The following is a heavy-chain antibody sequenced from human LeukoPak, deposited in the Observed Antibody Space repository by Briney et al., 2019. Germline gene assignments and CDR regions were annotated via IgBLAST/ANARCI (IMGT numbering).Heavy chain of an antibody. CDR3: ARGLWLEGYTLFDP. J-gene: IGHJ5*02. D-gene: IGHD3-10*01. CDR1: GGSISSYY. Sequence: SETLSLTCTVSGGSISSYYWSWIRQPPEKGLERIGYIYYSGSTNYNPSLKSRVTISVDTSKNQFSLKLSSVTAADTAVYYCARGLWLEGYTLFDPWGQGSLVTVSS. CDR2: IYYSGST. V-gene: IGHV4-59*01.